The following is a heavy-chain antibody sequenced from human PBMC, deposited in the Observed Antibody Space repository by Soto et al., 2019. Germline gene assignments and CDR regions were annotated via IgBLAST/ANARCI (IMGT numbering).Heavy chain of an antibody. Sequence: QVQLQESGPGLVKPSETLSLTCTVSGGSVSSGSYYWSWIRQPPGKGLEWIGYMSYSGRSNYNPSRKSRVTLSVDTSKSQFSLKLSSVTAADTAVYYCARSAGVVVDYWGQGTLVTVSS. CDR1: GGSVSSGSYY. V-gene: IGHV4-61*01. CDR2: MSYSGRS. D-gene: IGHD2-21*01. J-gene: IGHJ4*02. CDR3: ARSAGVVVDY.